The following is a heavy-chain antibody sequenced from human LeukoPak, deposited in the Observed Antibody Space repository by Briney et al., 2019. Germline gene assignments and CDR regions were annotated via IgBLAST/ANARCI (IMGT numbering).Heavy chain of an antibody. CDR3: AKDLVVVVTANPGMDV. V-gene: IGHV3-23*01. D-gene: IGHD2-21*02. CDR2: ISGSGGST. J-gene: IGHJ6*02. Sequence: GGSLRLSCAASGFTFSSYTMSWVRQAPGKGLEWVSAISGSGGSTYYADSVKGRFTISRDNSKNTLYLQMNSLRAEDTAVYYCAKDLVVVVTANPGMDVWGQGTTVTVSS. CDR1: GFTFSSYT.